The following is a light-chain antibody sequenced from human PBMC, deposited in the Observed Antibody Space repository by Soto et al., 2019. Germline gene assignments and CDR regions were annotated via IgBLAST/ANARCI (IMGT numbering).Light chain of an antibody. Sequence: EIVLTQSPGTLSLSPGERASLSCRASQSVSSSYLAWYQQIPGQAPRLLINDASRRATGIPDRFSGSGSGTDFTLTISRLEPEDFAVYYCQQYGSPPPITFGQGTRVEIK. CDR1: QSVSSSY. CDR3: QQYGSPPPIT. CDR2: DAS. J-gene: IGKJ5*01. V-gene: IGKV3-20*01.